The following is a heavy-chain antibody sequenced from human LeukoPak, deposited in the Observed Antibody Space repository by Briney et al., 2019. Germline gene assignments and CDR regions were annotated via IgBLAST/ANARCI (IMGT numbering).Heavy chain of an antibody. J-gene: IGHJ6*03. CDR2: IDWDDDK. V-gene: IGHV2-70*04. CDR3: PRMTMRLAMDV. D-gene: IGHD4/OR15-4a*01. CDR1: GFPLSTSGMR. Sequence: SGLALVKPTQTLTLTCTFSGFPLSTSGMRVSWIRQPPGKALEWLARIDWDDDKFYSTSLKTRLTISKDTSKNQVVLTMTNMDPVDTATYYCPRMTMRLAMDVRGKGTTVTVAS.